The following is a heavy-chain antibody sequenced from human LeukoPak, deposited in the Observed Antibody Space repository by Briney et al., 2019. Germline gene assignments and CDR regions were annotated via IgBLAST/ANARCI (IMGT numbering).Heavy chain of an antibody. CDR3: ARDYTIFGVSPDAFDI. CDR1: GHTFTTSD. V-gene: IGHV1-24*01. Sequence: APVGPSCNASGHTFTTSDMLWLRQAPGIRLKCLRGFHPENGKTFYVQKFKGRVSMTEDTSTDTAYMELSSLRSDDTAVYYCARDYTIFGVSPDAFDIWGQGTLVTVSS. CDR2: FHPENGKT. D-gene: IGHD3-3*01. J-gene: IGHJ3*02.